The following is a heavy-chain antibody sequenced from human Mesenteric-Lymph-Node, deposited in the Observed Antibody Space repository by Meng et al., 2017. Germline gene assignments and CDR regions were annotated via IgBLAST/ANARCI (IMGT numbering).Heavy chain of an antibody. CDR3: ARDPGLDR. V-gene: IGHV1-2*06. Sequence: QLQLVQSGAEVKEPGASVKVSCKASGYTFTASSLNWVRQAPGQGLEWMGRISPHSGGTDYAQNFQGRVTLTRDTSISTAYMQMSGLTSDDTAVYYCARDPGLDRWGRGTLVTVSS. CDR1: GYTFTASS. J-gene: IGHJ5*02. CDR2: ISPHSGGT.